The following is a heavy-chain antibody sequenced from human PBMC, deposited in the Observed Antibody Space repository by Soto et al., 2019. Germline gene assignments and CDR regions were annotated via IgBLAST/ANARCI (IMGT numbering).Heavy chain of an antibody. CDR1: GYTLTELS. Sequence: ASVKVSCKVSGYTLTELSMHWVRQAPGKGLEWMGGFDPEDGETIYAQKFQGRVTMTEDTSKDTAYMELNSLRSEDTAVYYCATDPLAAAGKDYWGQGTLVTVSS. V-gene: IGHV1-24*01. D-gene: IGHD6-13*01. CDR3: ATDPLAAAGKDY. J-gene: IGHJ4*02. CDR2: FDPEDGET.